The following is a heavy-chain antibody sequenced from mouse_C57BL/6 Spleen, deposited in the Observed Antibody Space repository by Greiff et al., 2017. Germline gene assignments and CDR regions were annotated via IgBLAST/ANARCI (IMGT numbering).Heavy chain of an antibody. D-gene: IGHD2-4*01. Sequence: VQLQQPGAELVKPGASVKLSCKASGYTFTSYWMHWVKQRPGQGLEWIGMIHPNSGSTNYNEKFKSKATLTVDKSSSTAYMQLSSLTSEDSAVYYCARECDYDGYYFDYWGQGTTLTVSS. J-gene: IGHJ2*01. CDR1: GYTFTSYW. CDR3: ARECDYDGYYFDY. CDR2: IHPNSGST. V-gene: IGHV1-64*01.